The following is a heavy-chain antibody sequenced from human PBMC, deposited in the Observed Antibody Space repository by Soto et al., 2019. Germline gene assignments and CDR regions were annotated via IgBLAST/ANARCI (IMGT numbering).Heavy chain of an antibody. Sequence: QVQLVQSGAEVKKPGASVTVSCKASGYAFTNYGITWVRQAHGQGFEWMGWISGYNRNTNYAQKHRGRVTMNKDTSTSTAYMELRSLRSDDTAVYYCARGPMTPGSAPAFYWGQGTLLTVSS. D-gene: IGHD4-17*01. CDR3: ARGPMTPGSAPAFY. J-gene: IGHJ4*02. CDR1: GYAFTNYG. V-gene: IGHV1-18*01. CDR2: ISGYNRNT.